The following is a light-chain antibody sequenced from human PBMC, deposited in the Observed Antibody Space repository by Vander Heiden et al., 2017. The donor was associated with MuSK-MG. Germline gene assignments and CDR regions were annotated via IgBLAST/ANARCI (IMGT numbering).Light chain of an antibody. Sequence: IQITQSPSSVSASVGDRVTLACRASQGIGNWVAWYQQKPGKAPNLLIYGASTLHSGVPSRFSDSGSGTDFTLTISSLEPEDFATYFCQEAHSLPPTFGGGTKVE. CDR3: QEAHSLPPT. V-gene: IGKV1-12*01. CDR1: QGIGNW. CDR2: GAS. J-gene: IGKJ4*01.